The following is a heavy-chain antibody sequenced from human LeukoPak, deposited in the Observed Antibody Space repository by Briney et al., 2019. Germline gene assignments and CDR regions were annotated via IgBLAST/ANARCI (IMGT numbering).Heavy chain of an antibody. CDR2: ISGGGGST. CDR1: GFTFSNSG. J-gene: IGHJ4*02. V-gene: IGHV3-23*01. Sequence: PGGSLRLSCAASGFTFSNSGMSWVRQAPGQGLEWVSAISGGGGSTYYADSVKGRFTISRDNSKNTLYLQMNSLRVEDTAVYYCAKLTDYWGQGTLVPVSS. CDR3: AKLTDY.